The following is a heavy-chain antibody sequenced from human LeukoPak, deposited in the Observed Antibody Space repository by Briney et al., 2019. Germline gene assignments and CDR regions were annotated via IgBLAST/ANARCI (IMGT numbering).Heavy chain of an antibody. CDR1: GFTFSNYA. V-gene: IGHV3-64*02. Sequence: GGSLRLSCAASGFTFSNYAMHWVRQAPGKGLQYVSDISSNGGSTYYADSVKGRFTISGDNSKNTLYLQMGSLRAEDMAVYYCARAKAYFFDYWGQGTLVTVSS. CDR2: ISSNGGST. J-gene: IGHJ4*02. CDR3: ARAKAYFFDY.